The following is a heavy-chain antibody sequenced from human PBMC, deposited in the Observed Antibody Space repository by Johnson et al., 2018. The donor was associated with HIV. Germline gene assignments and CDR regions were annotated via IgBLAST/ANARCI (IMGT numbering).Heavy chain of an antibody. Sequence: VESGRSLRLSCAASGFSFSYYGMHWVRQAPGKGLEWVAVIWYDGSNKYYAESVKGRFTISRYNSKSTMYLQVNSLRVEDTAVYYCVKDRGRPGIPAGFDIWGQGTMVTVSS. J-gene: IGHJ3*02. CDR1: GFSFSYYG. CDR3: VKDRGRPGIPAGFDI. D-gene: IGHD3-10*01. V-gene: IGHV3-33*06. CDR2: IWYDGSNK.